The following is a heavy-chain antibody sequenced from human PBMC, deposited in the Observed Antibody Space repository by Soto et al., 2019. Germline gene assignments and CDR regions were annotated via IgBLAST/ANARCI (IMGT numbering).Heavy chain of an antibody. J-gene: IGHJ4*02. CDR3: ARDPDSSGWHVDY. D-gene: IGHD6-19*01. V-gene: IGHV3-23*01. CDR2: ISGSGGNM. CDR1: GFTFTNYA. Sequence: PGGSLRLSCAASGFTFTNYAMSWVRQAPGKGLEWVSVISGSGGNMYYADSVKGRFTISRDNAKNSLYLQMNSLRAEDTAVYYCARDPDSSGWHVDYWGQGTLVTVSS.